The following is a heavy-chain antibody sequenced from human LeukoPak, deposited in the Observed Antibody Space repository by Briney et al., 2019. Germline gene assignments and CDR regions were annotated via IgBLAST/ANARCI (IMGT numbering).Heavy chain of an antibody. CDR2: IHYSGST. CDR1: GGSFSGHY. Sequence: SETLSLTCAVYGGSFSGHYWSWIRQPPGKGLEWIGYIHYSGSTNYNPSLKSRVTISVDTSKNQFFLKLTSVTAADTALYYCASPSGSYMTDAFDIWGQGTMVTVSS. V-gene: IGHV4-59*11. D-gene: IGHD1-26*01. CDR3: ASPSGSYMTDAFDI. J-gene: IGHJ3*02.